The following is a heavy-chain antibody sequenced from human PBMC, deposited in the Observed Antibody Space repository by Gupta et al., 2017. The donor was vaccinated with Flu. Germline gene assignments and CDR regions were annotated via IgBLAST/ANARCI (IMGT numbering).Heavy chain of an antibody. CDR1: A. CDR3: AKDYSGSYSDRAGCYYYMAG. D-gene: IGHD1-26*01. Sequence: AMTWVRQVPGKGLQWVSTMRGSGGTTYYADYVKGRFNISRDNSKNTLYLQMSNLTVEDTATDYGAKDYSGSYSDRAGCYYYMAGGGKGTTVTVS. V-gene: IGHV3-23*01. CDR2: MRGSGGTT. J-gene: IGHJ6*03.